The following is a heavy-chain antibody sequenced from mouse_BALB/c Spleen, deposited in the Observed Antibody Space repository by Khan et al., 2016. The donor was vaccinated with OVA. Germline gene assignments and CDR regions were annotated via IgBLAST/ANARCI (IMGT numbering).Heavy chain of an antibody. CDR2: INTYTGET. D-gene: IGHD2-4*01. CDR3: VKGDDYDGTY. V-gene: IGHV9-3-1*01. J-gene: IGHJ3*01. CDR1: GYTFTNYG. Sequence: QIQLVQSGPELKKPGEIVKISCKASGYTFTNYGMNWVKQAPGKGLKWMGWINTYTGETTYADDFKGRFAVSLETSASTAYLQINSLRNEDTATYFCVKGDDYDGTYWGQGTLITVS.